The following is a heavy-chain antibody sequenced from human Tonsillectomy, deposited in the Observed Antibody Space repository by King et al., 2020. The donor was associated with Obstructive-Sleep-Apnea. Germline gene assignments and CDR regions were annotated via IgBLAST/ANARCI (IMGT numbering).Heavy chain of an antibody. Sequence: QLVQSGAEVKKPGSSVKVSCKASGGTFSSYVISWVRQAPGQGLEWMGGIIPILDIANYAQKFQGRVTITADKSTSTAYMELSSLRSEDTAVYYCGSLMADGAFDIWGQGTMVTVSS. V-gene: IGHV1-69*09. CDR1: GGTFSSYV. CDR3: GSLMADGAFDI. CDR2: IIPILDIA. J-gene: IGHJ3*02. D-gene: IGHD5-24*01.